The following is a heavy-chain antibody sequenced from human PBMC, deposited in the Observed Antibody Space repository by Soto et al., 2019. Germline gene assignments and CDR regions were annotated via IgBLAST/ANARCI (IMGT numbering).Heavy chain of an antibody. CDR1: GGSISNYY. V-gene: IGHV4-59*08. Sequence: SETLSLTCTVSGGSISNYYWSWIRQPPGKGLEWIGYIYYSGSTNYNPSLTSRVTISVDTSKNQFSLKPSSVTAADTAVYYCARHRYSYGVYYFDYWGQGALVTVSS. CDR2: IYYSGST. CDR3: ARHRYSYGVYYFDY. D-gene: IGHD5-18*01. J-gene: IGHJ4*02.